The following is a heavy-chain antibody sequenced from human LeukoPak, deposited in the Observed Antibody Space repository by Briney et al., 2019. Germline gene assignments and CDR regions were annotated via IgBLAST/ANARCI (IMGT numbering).Heavy chain of an antibody. Sequence: GGSLRLSCAASGFNFRTFTMHWVRQAPGKGLEWVSSVSTSSTYTHYADSVRGRFTVSIDNSKNALFLQVTNLRAEDTAVYYCARGRSGDGGLDPWGQGTLVTVSS. CDR2: VSTSSTYT. D-gene: IGHD2-15*01. CDR3: ARGRSGDGGLDP. CDR1: GFNFRTFT. J-gene: IGHJ5*02. V-gene: IGHV3-21*06.